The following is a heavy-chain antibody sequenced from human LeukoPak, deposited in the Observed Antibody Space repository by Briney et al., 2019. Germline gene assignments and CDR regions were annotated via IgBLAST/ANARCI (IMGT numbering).Heavy chain of an antibody. CDR3: ARAGAGIVPTAINDY. J-gene: IGHJ4*02. D-gene: IGHD2-2*01. CDR1: GGSISTYY. V-gene: IGHV4-59*08. CDR2: IYYSGNT. Sequence: SETLSLTCTVSGGSISTYYWSWIRQPPGKGLEWIGYIYYSGNTNYSPSLKSRVTISVDTSKNQFSLKLTSVTAADTAVYYCARAGAGIVPTAINDYWGQGTPVTVSS.